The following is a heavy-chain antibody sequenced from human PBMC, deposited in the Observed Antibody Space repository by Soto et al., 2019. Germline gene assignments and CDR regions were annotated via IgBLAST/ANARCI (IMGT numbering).Heavy chain of an antibody. D-gene: IGHD2-8*01. CDR1: GYTFTSYG. V-gene: IGHV1-18*01. Sequence: QVQLVQSGAEVKKPGASVKVSCKASGYTFTSYGISWVRQAPGQGLEWMGWISAYNGNTNYAQKLQGRVTMTTDTSTSTAYMELRSLGSDDTAVYYCGRVRGGEWAIVLMVYALDYYFDSWGQGTLVTVSS. CDR3: GRVRGGEWAIVLMVYALDYYFDS. J-gene: IGHJ4*02. CDR2: ISAYNGNT.